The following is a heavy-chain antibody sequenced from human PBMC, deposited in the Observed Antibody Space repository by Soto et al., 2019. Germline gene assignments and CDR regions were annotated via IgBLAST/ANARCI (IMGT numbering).Heavy chain of an antibody. Sequence: GASVKVSCKASGYTFTGYYMHWVRQAPGQGLEWMGWINPNSGGTNYAQKFQGRVTMTRDTSISTAYMELSRLRSDDTAVYYCARAFGLDPHPLPDYWGQGTLVTVSS. CDR2: INPNSGGT. CDR1: GYTFTGYY. CDR3: ARAFGLDPHPLPDY. J-gene: IGHJ4*02. V-gene: IGHV1-2*02. D-gene: IGHD3-16*01.